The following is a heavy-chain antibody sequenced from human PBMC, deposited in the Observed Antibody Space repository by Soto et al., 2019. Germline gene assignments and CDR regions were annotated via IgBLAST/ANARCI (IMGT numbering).Heavy chain of an antibody. J-gene: IGHJ5*02. CDR2: IYYSGST. CDR3: VRSGRSRSYWFDP. CDR1: GGSISSYY. Sequence: SETLSLTCTVSGGSISSYYWSWIRQPPGKGLEWIGYIYYSGSTDYNPSLKSRVTISVDTSRNQFSLKLNSVTAADTAVYYCVRSGRSRSYWFDPWGQGIPVTVSS. D-gene: IGHD3-10*01. V-gene: IGHV4-59*01.